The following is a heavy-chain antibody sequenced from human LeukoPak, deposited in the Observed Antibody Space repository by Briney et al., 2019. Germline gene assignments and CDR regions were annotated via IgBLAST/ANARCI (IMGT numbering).Heavy chain of an antibody. CDR3: ARPYDFWTGLLDY. J-gene: IGHJ4*02. CDR2: INRDGSST. V-gene: IGHV3-74*01. CDR1: GFTFSSYW. Sequence: PGGSLRLSCAASGFTFSSYWMHWVRQAPGKGLVWVSRINRDGSSTSYADSVKGRFTISRDNAKNTLYLQMNSLRAEDTAVYYCARPYDFWTGLLDYWGQGTLVTVSS. D-gene: IGHD3-3*01.